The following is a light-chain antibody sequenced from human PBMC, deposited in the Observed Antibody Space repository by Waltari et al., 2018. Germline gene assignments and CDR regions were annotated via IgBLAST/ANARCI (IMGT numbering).Light chain of an antibody. J-gene: IGLJ2*01. CDR1: SLRSYS. CDR3: NSRDSSGDYII. Sequence: SSELTQDPAVSVALGQTVRITCQGDSLRSYSATWFQQKQGQAPVFVLYGETTRPSGFSDRFSGSRSENTAVLTISGAQAEDEADYYCNSRDSSGDYIIFGGGTKLTVL. CDR2: GET. V-gene: IGLV3-19*01.